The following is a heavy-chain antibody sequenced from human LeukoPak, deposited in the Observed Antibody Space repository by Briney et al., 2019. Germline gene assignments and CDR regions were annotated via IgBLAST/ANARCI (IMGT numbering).Heavy chain of an antibody. D-gene: IGHD4-23*01. CDR1: GFTFSSYS. Sequence: GGSVGLSCAASGFTFSSYSINWVRQAPGEGLEWVSSISSSSSYIYYADSVKGRFTISRDNAKNSLYLQMNSLRAEDTAVYYCARSVVTPDYWGQGTLVTVSS. V-gene: IGHV3-21*01. J-gene: IGHJ4*02. CDR2: ISSSSSYI. CDR3: ARSVVTPDY.